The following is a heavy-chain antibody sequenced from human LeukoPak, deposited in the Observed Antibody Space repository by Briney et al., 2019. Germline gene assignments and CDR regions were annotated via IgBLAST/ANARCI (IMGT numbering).Heavy chain of an antibody. D-gene: IGHD2/OR15-2a*01. Sequence: PSETLSLTCTVSGGSISSGDYYWSCIRQPPGKGLEWIGYIYYSGSTYYNPSLKSRVTISVDTSKNQFSLKLSSVTAADTAVYYCAGGSKILNDAFDIWGQGTMVTVSS. CDR2: IYYSGST. CDR3: AGGSKILNDAFDI. CDR1: GGSISSGDYY. J-gene: IGHJ3*02. V-gene: IGHV4-30-4*01.